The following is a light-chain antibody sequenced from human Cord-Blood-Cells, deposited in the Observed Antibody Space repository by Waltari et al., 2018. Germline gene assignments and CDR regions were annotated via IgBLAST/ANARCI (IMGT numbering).Light chain of an antibody. Sequence: QSALTQPASVSGSPGQSITISCTGTSSDVGGYNYVSWYQQHPGKAPKLSIYEVSKRPSGVSNRFSGSKSGNTASLTISGLQAEDEADYYCSSYTSSSTWVFGGGTKLTVL. CDR3: SSYTSSSTWV. V-gene: IGLV2-14*01. CDR2: EVS. CDR1: SSDVGGYNY. J-gene: IGLJ3*02.